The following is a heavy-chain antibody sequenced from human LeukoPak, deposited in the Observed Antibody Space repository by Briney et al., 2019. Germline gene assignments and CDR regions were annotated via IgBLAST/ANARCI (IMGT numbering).Heavy chain of an antibody. CDR3: ARLLYYYDSSIYQRYFDY. V-gene: IGHV3-64*04. CDR2: ISSNGGTT. CDR1: GFTFSTFT. Sequence: GGSLRLSCSASGFTFSTFTVHWVRQAPGKGLEYVSSISSNGGTTYYADSVKGRFTISRDNSQNTLYLQMNSLRPEDTAVYYCARLLYYYDSSIYQRYFDYWGQGTLVTVSS. J-gene: IGHJ4*02. D-gene: IGHD3-22*01.